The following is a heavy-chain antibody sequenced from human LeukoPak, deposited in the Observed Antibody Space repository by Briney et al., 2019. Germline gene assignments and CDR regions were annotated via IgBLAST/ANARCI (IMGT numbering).Heavy chain of an antibody. CDR2: ISAYNGNT. D-gene: IGHD3-10*01. Sequence: ASVKVSCKASGYTFTSYGISWVRQAPGQGLEWMGWISAYNGNTNYAQKLKGRVTMTTDTSTSTAYMELRSLRSDDTAVYYCARPRYRFGELLVLDYWGQGTLVTVSS. CDR1: GYTFTSYG. V-gene: IGHV1-18*01. J-gene: IGHJ4*02. CDR3: ARPRYRFGELLVLDY.